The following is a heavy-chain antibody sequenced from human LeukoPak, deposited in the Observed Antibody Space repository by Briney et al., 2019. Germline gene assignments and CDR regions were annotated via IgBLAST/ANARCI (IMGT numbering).Heavy chain of an antibody. CDR3: TREGGIQLWLTVDY. V-gene: IGHV3-15*01. J-gene: IGHJ4*02. CDR1: ALTLRNAW. CDR2: IKSKTDGGTT. Sequence: GGSLRLSWAAAALTLRNAWIGCVRQAPGKGLEWGGRIKSKTDGGTTDYAAPVKGRFTISRDESKNTLYLHMKSLKTEDTAGYYCTREGGIQLWLTVDYWGQGTLVTVSS. D-gene: IGHD5-18*01.